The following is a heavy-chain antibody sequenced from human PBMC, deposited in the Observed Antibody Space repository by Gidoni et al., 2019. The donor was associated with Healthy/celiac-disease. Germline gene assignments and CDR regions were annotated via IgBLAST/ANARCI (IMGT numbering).Heavy chain of an antibody. V-gene: IGHV4-59*01. Sequence: QVQLQESGPGLVKPSETLSLTCTVSGGSISRYYGSWIRQPPGKGLEWIGYIYYSGSTNYNPSLKSRVTISVDTSKNQFSLKLSSVTAADTAVYYCARREGYYGSGVDAFDIWGQGTMVTVSS. CDR3: ARREGYYGSGVDAFDI. D-gene: IGHD3-10*01. CDR2: IYYSGST. J-gene: IGHJ3*02. CDR1: GGSISRYY.